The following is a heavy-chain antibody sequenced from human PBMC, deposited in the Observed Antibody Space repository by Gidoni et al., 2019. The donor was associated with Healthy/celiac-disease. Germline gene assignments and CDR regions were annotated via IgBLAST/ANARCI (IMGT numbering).Heavy chain of an antibody. CDR1: GFTFSSYG. D-gene: IGHD3-22*01. CDR3: ARVGYYYDSSGYLDY. Sequence: QVQLVESGGGVVQPGRSLRLSCAASGFTFSSYGMHWVRQAPGKGLEWVAVIWYDGSNKYYADSVKGRFTSSRDNSKNTLYLQMNSLRAEDTAVYYCARVGYYYDSSGYLDYWGQGTLVTVSS. CDR2: IWYDGSNK. J-gene: IGHJ4*02. V-gene: IGHV3-33*01.